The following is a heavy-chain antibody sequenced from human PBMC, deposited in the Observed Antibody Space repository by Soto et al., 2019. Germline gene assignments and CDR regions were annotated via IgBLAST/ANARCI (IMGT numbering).Heavy chain of an antibody. CDR2: VRGDNGHT. J-gene: IGHJ5*02. CDR1: GYTFTTHG. CDR3: GRDLGYCRSGTCFREWFEP. V-gene: IGHV1-18*01. D-gene: IGHD2-15*01. Sequence: QVQLVQSGAEVKKPGASVKVSCKASGYTFTTHGITWVRQVPGQGLEWLGWVRGDNGHTNYAQSLQGRVTMTTDTSTNTAYMELRSLRSDDTAVYYCGRDLGYCRSGTCFREWFEPWGQGTLVTVSS.